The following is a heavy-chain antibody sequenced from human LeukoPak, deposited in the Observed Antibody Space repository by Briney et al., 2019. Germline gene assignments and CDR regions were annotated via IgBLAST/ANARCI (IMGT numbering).Heavy chain of an antibody. CDR3: ARVSLYDYVWGSYRPYNGMDA. CDR1: GGSISSGGYY. J-gene: IGHJ6*02. CDR2: IDYSGST. Sequence: SETLSLTCSVSGGSISSGGYYWSWIRQHPGKGLEWIGYIDYSGSTYYNPSLKSRITISVDTSKNQFSLKLSSVTAADTAVYYCARVSLYDYVWGSYRPYNGMDAWGQGTTVTVSS. V-gene: IGHV4-31*03. D-gene: IGHD3-16*02.